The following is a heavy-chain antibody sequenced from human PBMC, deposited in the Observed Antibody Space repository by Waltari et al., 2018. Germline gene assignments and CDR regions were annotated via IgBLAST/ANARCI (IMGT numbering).Heavy chain of an antibody. CDR2: FDPEDGET. D-gene: IGHD6-19*01. J-gene: IGHJ3*02. V-gene: IGHV1-24*01. CDR1: GYTLTKLS. Sequence: QVQLVQSGAEVKKPGASVKVSCKVSGYTLTKLSIHGVRQAPEKGLEWMGSFDPEDGETIYAQKFQGRVTMTEDTSTDTAYMEVSSLRSEDTAVYYCATEAQWLFSFSTGAFDIWGQGTMVTVSS. CDR3: ATEAQWLFSFSTGAFDI.